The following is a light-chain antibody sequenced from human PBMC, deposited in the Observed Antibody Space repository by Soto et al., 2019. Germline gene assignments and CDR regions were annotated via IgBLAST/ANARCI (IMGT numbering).Light chain of an antibody. CDR1: SSDVGGFNY. CDR3: SSYTSSTTRV. CDR2: SVS. V-gene: IGLV2-14*01. J-gene: IGLJ3*02. Sequence: QSVLTQPASVSGSPGQSITISCTGTSSDVGGFNYVSWYQRYPGKAPKLMIYSVSNRPSGVSNRFSGSKSGNTASLTISGLQAEDEADYYCSSYTSSTTRVFGGGTKLTVL.